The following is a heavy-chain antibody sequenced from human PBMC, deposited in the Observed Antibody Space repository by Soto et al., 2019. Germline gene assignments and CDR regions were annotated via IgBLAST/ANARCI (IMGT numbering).Heavy chain of an antibody. CDR2: ISSNGGST. CDR3: AKSCSGGNCHVDY. Sequence: PGGSLRLSCAASGFTFSNFAMHWVRQAPGEGLEYVSAISSNGGSTYYANSVKARFTISRDDSKNTLYLQMGSLRAEDMAVYYCAKSCSGGNCHVDYGGQGTLVTVSS. V-gene: IGHV3-64*01. J-gene: IGHJ4*02. D-gene: IGHD2-15*01. CDR1: GFTFSNFA.